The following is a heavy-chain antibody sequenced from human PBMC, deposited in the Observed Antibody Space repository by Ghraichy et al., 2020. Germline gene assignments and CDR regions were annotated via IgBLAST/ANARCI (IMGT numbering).Heavy chain of an antibody. CDR2: IYPGDSDT. D-gene: IGHD1-26*01. J-gene: IGHJ4*02. Sequence: GESLNISCKGSGYSFTSYWIGWVRQMPGKGLEWMGIIYPGDSDTRYSPSFQGQVTISADKSISTAYLQWSSLKASDTAMYYCARQGRVVGATITVFVYWGQGTLVTVSS. CDR3: ARQGRVVGATITVFVY. CDR1: GYSFTSYW. V-gene: IGHV5-51*01.